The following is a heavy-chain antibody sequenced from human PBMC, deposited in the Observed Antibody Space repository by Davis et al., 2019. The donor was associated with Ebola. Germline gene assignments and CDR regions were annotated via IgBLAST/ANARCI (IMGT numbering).Heavy chain of an antibody. V-gene: IGHV3-21*01. J-gene: IGHJ4*02. Sequence: PGGSLRLSCAASGFTFTSYTMYWVRQAPGKGLEWVSSVNSPSNYIYYADSVKGRFTISRDNAKNSVYLQMNNLRAEDTAVYYCARDSGIFGDYYFDSWGQGTLVTVSS. D-gene: IGHD3-10*02. CDR1: GFTFTSYT. CDR3: ARDSGIFGDYYFDS. CDR2: VNSPSNYI.